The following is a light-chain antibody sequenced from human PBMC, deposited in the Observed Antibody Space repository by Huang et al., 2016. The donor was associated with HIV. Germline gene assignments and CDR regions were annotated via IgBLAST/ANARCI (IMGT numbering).Light chain of an antibody. CDR2: TAS. V-gene: IGKV1-12*01. CDR3: KQANSFPYT. J-gene: IGKJ2*01. CDR1: QSVSTW. Sequence: DIQMTQSPSSVSASVGDRVTITCRASQSVSTWVVWYQQKPGKAPKVLIHTASTLQTGVPSRFSGSGSGTDFTLTISSLQPEDFATYYCKQANSFPYTFGPGTKLEIK.